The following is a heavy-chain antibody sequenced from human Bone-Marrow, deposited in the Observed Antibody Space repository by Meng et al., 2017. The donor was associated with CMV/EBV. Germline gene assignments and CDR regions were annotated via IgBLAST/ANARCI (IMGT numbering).Heavy chain of an antibody. CDR2: IRYDGSNK. CDR1: GFTFSSYS. Sequence: GESLKISCAASGFTFSSYSMNWVRQAPGKGLEWVAFIRYDGSNKYYADSVKGRFTISRDNSKNTLYLQMNSLRAEDTAVYYCAKDSEGLRFLEWLSNPAPIDYWGQGTLVTVSS. V-gene: IGHV3-30*02. J-gene: IGHJ4*02. CDR3: AKDSEGLRFLEWLSNPAPIDY. D-gene: IGHD3-3*01.